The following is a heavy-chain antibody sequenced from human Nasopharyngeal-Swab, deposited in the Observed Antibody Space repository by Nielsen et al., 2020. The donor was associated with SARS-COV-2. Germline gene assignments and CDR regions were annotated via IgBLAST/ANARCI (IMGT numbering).Heavy chain of an antibody. D-gene: IGHD3-22*01. CDR1: GFTFSSYE. CDR2: ISSSGSTI. V-gene: IGHV3-48*03. Sequence: GESLKISCAASGFTFSSYEMNWVRQAPGKGLEWVSYISSSGSTIYYADSVKGRFTISRDNAKNSLYLQMNSLRAEDTAVYYCARDDSSPHVGAFGIWGQGTMVTVSS. J-gene: IGHJ3*02. CDR3: ARDDSSPHVGAFGI.